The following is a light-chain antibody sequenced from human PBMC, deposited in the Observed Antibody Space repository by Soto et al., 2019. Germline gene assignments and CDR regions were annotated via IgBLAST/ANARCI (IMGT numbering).Light chain of an antibody. V-gene: IGKV2-28*01. CDR1: QSLQHSNGYNY. CDR2: LAS. J-gene: IGKJ1*01. Sequence: DIVMTQSPLSLPVTPGEPASISCRSSQSLQHSNGYNYLDWYLQKPGQSPQILIYLASNRASGVPDRFSGRGSGTDFTLKISRVEAEDVGVYYCMQALQTPAFGQGTKVEIK. CDR3: MQALQTPA.